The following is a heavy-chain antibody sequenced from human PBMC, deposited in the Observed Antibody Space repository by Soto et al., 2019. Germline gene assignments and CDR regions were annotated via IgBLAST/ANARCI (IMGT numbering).Heavy chain of an antibody. V-gene: IGHV3-11*06. J-gene: IGHJ4*02. CDR3: ARDLGVALATLTLDY. CDR1: GFTFSDYY. Sequence: PGGSLRLSCAASGFTFSDYYMNWIRQAPGKGLEWVSYISSSSGYTNYADSVKGRFTISRDDAKNSLYLQMNSLRAEDTGVYYCARDLGVALATLTLDYWGQGTLVTVSS. D-gene: IGHD2-15*01. CDR2: ISSSSGYT.